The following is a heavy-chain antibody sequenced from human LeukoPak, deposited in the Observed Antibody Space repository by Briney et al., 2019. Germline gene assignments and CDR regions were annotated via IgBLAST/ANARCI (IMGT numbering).Heavy chain of an antibody. J-gene: IGHJ4*02. CDR3: AAEVRDNWNRRFDF. CDR1: GAFISSYY. D-gene: IGHD1-20*01. Sequence: PSETLSLTCTVSGAFISSYYWSWIRQPPGKGLEWIGYMSYSGSTDYNPSLKSRVTISADTSKNQFSLKLTSVTAADTAMYYCAAEVRDNWNRRFDFWGQGSLVTVSS. CDR2: MSYSGST. V-gene: IGHV4-59*01.